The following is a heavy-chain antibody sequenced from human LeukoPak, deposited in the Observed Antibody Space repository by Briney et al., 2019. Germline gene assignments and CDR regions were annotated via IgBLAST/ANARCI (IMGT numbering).Heavy chain of an antibody. CDR2: FYYSGST. J-gene: IGHJ4*02. CDR3: ARHGDLLRTTVVNRYFDY. D-gene: IGHD4-23*01. Sequence: SETLSLTCTVSRGSISSYYWSWIRQPPGKGLEWIGYFYYSGSTNYNPSLKSRVTISVDTSKNQFSLKLSSVTAADTAVYYCARHGDLLRTTVVNRYFDYWGQGTLVTVSS. V-gene: IGHV4-59*08. CDR1: RGSISSYY.